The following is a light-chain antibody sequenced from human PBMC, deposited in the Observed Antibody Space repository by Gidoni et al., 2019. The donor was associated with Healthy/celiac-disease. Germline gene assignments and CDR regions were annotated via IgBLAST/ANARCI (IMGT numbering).Light chain of an antibody. CDR1: QSISSC. CDR2: KAS. V-gene: IGKV1-5*03. Sequence: ITLTPSPSTLSASVGDRVTITCRASQSISSCLDWYQQKPGKAPKLLIYKASSLESGVPSRFSGSGSGTDFTLTISSLQPDDFATYYCQQYNSYSLTFGGGTKVEIK. CDR3: QQYNSYSLT. J-gene: IGKJ4*01.